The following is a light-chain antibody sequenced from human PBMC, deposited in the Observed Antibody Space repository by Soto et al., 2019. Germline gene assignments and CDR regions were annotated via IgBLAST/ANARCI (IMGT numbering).Light chain of an antibody. CDR3: QQFHHLPLT. J-gene: IGKJ4*01. Sequence: DIQMTQSPSSLSASVGDRVTITCQASQDIRNYLNWYQQRPGKAPKLLIYDASNLETGVPSRFSGTGSGTDFSFTSSSLQPEDIATYFCQQFHHLPLTFGGGTKVEMK. CDR2: DAS. V-gene: IGKV1-33*01. CDR1: QDIRNY.